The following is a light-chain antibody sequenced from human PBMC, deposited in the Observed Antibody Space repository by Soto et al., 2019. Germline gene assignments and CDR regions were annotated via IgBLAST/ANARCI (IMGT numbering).Light chain of an antibody. CDR3: QSYDSSNHAV. CDR2: EYN. J-gene: IGLJ7*01. CDR1: SGSIASNY. Sequence: NFMLTQPHSVSESPGKTVTISCTRSSGSIASNYVQWYQQRPVSAPTTVIYEYNQRPSGVPDRFSGSIDSSSNSASLTISGLKTEDEADYYCQSYDSSNHAVFGGGTQLTVL. V-gene: IGLV6-57*03.